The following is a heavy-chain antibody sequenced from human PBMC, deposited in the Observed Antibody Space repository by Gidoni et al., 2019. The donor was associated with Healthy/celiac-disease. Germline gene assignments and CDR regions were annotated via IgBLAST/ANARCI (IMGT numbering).Heavy chain of an antibody. CDR2: INHSGST. V-gene: IGHV4-34*01. J-gene: IGHJ6*02. CDR3: ARGLKNDFWSGYYYGMDV. D-gene: IGHD3-3*01. CDR1: GGSFSGYY. Sequence: QVQLQQWGAGLLKPSETLSLPCAVYGGSFSGYYWSWIRQPPGKGLEWIGEINHSGSTNYNPSLKSRVTISVDTSKNQFSLKLSSVTAADTAVYYCARGLKNDFWSGYYYGMDVWGQGTTVTVSS.